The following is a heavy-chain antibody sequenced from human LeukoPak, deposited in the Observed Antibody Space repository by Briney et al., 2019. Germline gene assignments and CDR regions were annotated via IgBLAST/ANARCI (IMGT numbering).Heavy chain of an antibody. CDR3: ARDLKGSAWYVDY. CDR1: GFTFSDYY. D-gene: IGHD6-19*01. Sequence: GGSLRLSCAASGFTFSDYYMSWNRQAPGKGLEWLSYISSSSTYTNYADSVKGRFTISRDNAKNSLYLQMNSLRAEDTAVYYCARDLKGSAWYVDYWGQGTLVTVSS. J-gene: IGHJ4*02. CDR2: ISSSSTYT. V-gene: IGHV3-11*05.